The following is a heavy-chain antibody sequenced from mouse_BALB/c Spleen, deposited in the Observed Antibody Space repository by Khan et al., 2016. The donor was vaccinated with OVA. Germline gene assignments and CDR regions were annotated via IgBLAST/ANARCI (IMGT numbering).Heavy chain of an antibody. CDR3: AGGRTY. V-gene: IGHV3-2*02. CDR1: GYSITSDYA. CDR2: ITYSGST. Sequence: EVQLQESGPGLVKPSQSLSLTCTVTGYSITSDYAWNWIRQFPENKLEWMGYITYSGSTSYTPSLKSRISITRDTSKNQFFLQLNSVTTEDTATYYCAGGRTYWGQGTLVTVSA. D-gene: IGHD3-3*01. J-gene: IGHJ3*01.